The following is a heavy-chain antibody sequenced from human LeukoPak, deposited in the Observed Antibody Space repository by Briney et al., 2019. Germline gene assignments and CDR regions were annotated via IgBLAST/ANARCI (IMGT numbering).Heavy chain of an antibody. CDR3: ARDAFLDAFDI. CDR2: ISSSSSTI. Sequence: GGSLRLSCAASGFTFSSYSMNRVRQAPGKGLEWVSYISSSSSTIYYADSVKGRFTISRDNAKNSLYLQMNSLRAEDTAVYYCARDAFLDAFDIWGQGTMVTVSS. V-gene: IGHV3-48*04. J-gene: IGHJ3*02. CDR1: GFTFSSYS.